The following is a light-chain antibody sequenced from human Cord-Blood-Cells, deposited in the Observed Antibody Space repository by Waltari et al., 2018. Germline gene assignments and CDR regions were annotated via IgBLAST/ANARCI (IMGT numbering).Light chain of an antibody. Sequence: DIKTTHSHSSLSTSVEAVVTITCRASQGISNYLAWYQQKPGKVLKLLIYAASTLQSGVPSRFSGSGSGTDFTLTISSLQPEDVATYYCQKYNSALWTFGQGTKVEIK. CDR3: QKYNSALWT. CDR2: AAS. J-gene: IGKJ1*01. CDR1: QGISNY. V-gene: IGKV1-27*01.